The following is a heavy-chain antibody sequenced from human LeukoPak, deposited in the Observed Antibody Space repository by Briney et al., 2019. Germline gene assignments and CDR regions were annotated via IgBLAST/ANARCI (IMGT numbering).Heavy chain of an antibody. CDR3: ARSGSWTLNFDS. J-gene: IGHJ4*02. CDR2: INHSGST. CDR1: GGSFSGYY. D-gene: IGHD6-13*01. V-gene: IGHV4-34*01. Sequence: PSETLSLTCAVYGGSFSGYYWSWIRQPPGKGLEWIGEINHSGSTNYNPSLKSRVTISVDTSKNQFSLKLSSVTAADTAVYYCARSGSWTLNFDSWGQGTLVTVSS.